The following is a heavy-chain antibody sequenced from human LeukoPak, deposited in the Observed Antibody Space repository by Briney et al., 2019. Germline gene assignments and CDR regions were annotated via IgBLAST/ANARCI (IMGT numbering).Heavy chain of an antibody. CDR3: ARGRIGGPKAPFDY. Sequence: PSETLSLICSVSGGSISNYYWNWIRQPPGKGLEWIGHIYDSGSTTYNPSLKSRVTMSVDTSKNQFSLNLSSVTAADTAVYYCARGRIGGPKAPFDYWGQGTLVTVSS. V-gene: IGHV4-59*01. CDR1: GGSISNYY. J-gene: IGHJ4*02. D-gene: IGHD3-16*01. CDR2: IYDSGST.